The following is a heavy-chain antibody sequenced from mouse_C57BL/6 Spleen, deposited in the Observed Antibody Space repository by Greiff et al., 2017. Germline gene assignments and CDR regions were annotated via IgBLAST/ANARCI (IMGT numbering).Heavy chain of an antibody. Sequence: QVQLQQSGAELVKPGASVKLSCKASGYTFTEYSIHWVKQRPGQGLAWIGWFYPGGGSLKYNEKFTVKGTLTVDKASPTVYMELSSMTSDDSAVYFCARRFRVGYAMDYWGQGTSVTVSS. J-gene: IGHJ4*01. CDR2: FYPGGGSL. CDR1: GYTFTEYS. V-gene: IGHV1-62-2*01. CDR3: ARRFRVGYAMDY. D-gene: IGHD1-1*02.